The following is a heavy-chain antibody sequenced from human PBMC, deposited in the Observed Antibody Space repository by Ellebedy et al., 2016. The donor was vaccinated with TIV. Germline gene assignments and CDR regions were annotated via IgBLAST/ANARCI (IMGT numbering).Heavy chain of an antibody. CDR1: GFTLNDHA. V-gene: IGHV3-30*09. CDR3: ARESTYCGADCYSLSDH. Sequence: GESLKISCAASGFTLNDHAMHWVRQAPGKGLEWVALISSDGNNIYYADSVKGRFAISRDNSKSTLFLQMNSLRPEDTAVYYCARESTYCGADCYSLSDHWGQGALVTVSA. D-gene: IGHD2-21*02. J-gene: IGHJ5*02. CDR2: ISSDGNNI.